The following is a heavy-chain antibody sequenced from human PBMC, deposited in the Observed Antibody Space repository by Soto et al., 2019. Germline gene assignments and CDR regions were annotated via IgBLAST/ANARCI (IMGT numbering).Heavy chain of an antibody. Sequence: QVQLQESGPGLVKPSQTLSLTCTVSGGSIRSSGYYWSWIRQHPGKGLEWIGYIFNSGSTDYHPSLKSRVTMSMDSSKNQFSLNVSSVTAADTAVYYCARFISYFIPDQWGQGTLVTVSS. CDR3: ARFISYFIPDQ. J-gene: IGHJ4*02. D-gene: IGHD2-21*01. CDR1: GGSIRSSGYY. V-gene: IGHV4-31*03. CDR2: IFNSGST.